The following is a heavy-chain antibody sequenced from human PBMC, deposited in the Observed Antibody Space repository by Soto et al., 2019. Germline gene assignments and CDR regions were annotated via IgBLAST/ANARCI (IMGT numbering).Heavy chain of an antibody. CDR2: INPNSGGT. J-gene: IGHJ3*02. CDR1: GFTFNGYS. V-gene: IGHV1-2*04. D-gene: IGHD4-17*01. Sequence: ASAEVCCKASGFTFNGYSMYWVQQENGQGLEWMGWINPNSGGTNYAQKFQGWVTMTRDTSISTAYMELSRLRSDDTAVYYCAKAQFYGDSTEEVLDIWGKGTMVPVS. CDR3: AKAQFYGDSTEEVLDI.